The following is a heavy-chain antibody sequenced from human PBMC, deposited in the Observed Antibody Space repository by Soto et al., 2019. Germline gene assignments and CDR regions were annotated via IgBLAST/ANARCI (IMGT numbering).Heavy chain of an antibody. D-gene: IGHD5-12*01. V-gene: IGHV4-39*01. CDR2: LYYSGST. J-gene: IGHJ4*02. Sequence: QLQLQESGPGLVKPSETLSLTCTVSGGSISSSSYYWGWIRQPPGKGLEWIGSLYYSGSTYYNPSLKPRVXXXVXASKNQFSLKLSSVTSADTAVYYCARRRDGYNCIDYWGQGTLVTVSS. CDR1: GGSISSSSYY. CDR3: ARRRDGYNCIDY.